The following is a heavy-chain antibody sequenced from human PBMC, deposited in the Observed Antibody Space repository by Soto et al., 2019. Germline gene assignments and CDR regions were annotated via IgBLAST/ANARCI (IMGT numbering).Heavy chain of an antibody. J-gene: IGHJ4*02. V-gene: IGHV4-34*01. Sequence: QVQLQQWGAGLLKPSETLSLTCAVYGGSFSVYYWSWIRQSPGKGLEWIGEINHSGSTNYNPSLKSRDTMSVDASKKLFSLKLRSMTAADTAVYYCARGSASCSAGSCDRGVWGRGTPVIVSS. CDR3: ARGSASCSAGSCDRGV. CDR2: INHSGST. D-gene: IGHD2-15*01. CDR1: GGSFSVYY.